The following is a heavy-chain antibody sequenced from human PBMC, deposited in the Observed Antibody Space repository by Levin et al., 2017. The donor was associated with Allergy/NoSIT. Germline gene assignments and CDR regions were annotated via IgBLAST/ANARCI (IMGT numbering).Heavy chain of an antibody. Sequence: PSETLSLTCAVYGGSFSGYYWSWIRQPPGKGLEWIGEINHSGSTNYNPSLKSRVTISVDTSKNQFSLKLSSVTAADTAVYYCARGVWYDSSGRGRTDLNFDYWGQGTLVTVSS. D-gene: IGHD3-22*01. CDR1: GGSFSGYY. CDR2: INHSGST. V-gene: IGHV4-34*01. J-gene: IGHJ4*02. CDR3: ARGVWYDSSGRGRTDLNFDY.